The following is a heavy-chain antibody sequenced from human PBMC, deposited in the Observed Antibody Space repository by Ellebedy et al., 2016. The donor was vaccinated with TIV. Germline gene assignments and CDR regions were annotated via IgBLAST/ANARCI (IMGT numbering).Heavy chain of an antibody. CDR3: ARDQWLGRAYYFDS. V-gene: IGHV3-7*01. CDR1: GFTFSNYW. Sequence: GGSLRLSCAASGFTFSNYWMSWVRQAPGKGLEWVANIKQDGSEKYYVDSVKGRFSISRGNGRNSLFLQMNSLSPEDTAVYYCARDQWLGRAYYFDSWGQGTLVTVSS. CDR2: IKQDGSEK. J-gene: IGHJ4*02. D-gene: IGHD6-19*01.